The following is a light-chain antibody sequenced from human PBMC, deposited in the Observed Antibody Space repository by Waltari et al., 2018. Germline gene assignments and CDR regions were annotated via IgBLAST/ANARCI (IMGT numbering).Light chain of an antibody. J-gene: IGLJ2*01. Sequence: SSELTQSPSVSVSPGQTARITCSGDALPDQYAFWYQQKPGQAPVLVIYKETDRPSGIPERFSGSSSGTTVTLTISGVQAEDEADYYCQSADSSGTLFGGGTKLTVL. V-gene: IGLV3-25*03. CDR2: KET. CDR3: QSADSSGTL. CDR1: ALPDQY.